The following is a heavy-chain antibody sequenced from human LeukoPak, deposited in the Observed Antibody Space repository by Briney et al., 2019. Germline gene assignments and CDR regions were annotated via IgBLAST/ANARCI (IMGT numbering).Heavy chain of an antibody. J-gene: IGHJ4*02. V-gene: IGHV4-30-4*01. D-gene: IGHD2-15*01. CDR2: IYYSGST. CDR3: ARYCSGGSCYSGVDY. CDR1: GGSISSGDYY. Sequence: SQTLSLTCTVSGGSISSGDYYWSWIRQPPGKGLEWIGYIYYSGSTYYNPSLKSRVTISVDTSENQFSLKLSSVTAADTAVYYCARYCSGGSCYSGVDYWGQGTLVTVSS.